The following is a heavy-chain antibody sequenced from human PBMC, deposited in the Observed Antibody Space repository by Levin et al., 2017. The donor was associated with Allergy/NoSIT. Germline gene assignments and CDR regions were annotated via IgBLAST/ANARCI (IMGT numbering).Heavy chain of an antibody. CDR2: IYHSGSS. CDR1: GGSTSSGGYS. D-gene: IGHD3-16*01. V-gene: IGHV4-30-2*01. CDR3: ARGGGEFDP. Sequence: SQTLSLTCAVSGGSTSSGGYSWSWIRQPPGKGLEWIGYIYHSGSSYYNPSLKSRVTMSVDRSKNHFSLNLSSVTAADTAVYYCARGGGEFDPWGQGTLVTVSS. J-gene: IGHJ5*02.